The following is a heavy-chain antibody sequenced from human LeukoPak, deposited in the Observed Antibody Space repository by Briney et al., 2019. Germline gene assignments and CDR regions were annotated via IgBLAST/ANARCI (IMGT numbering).Heavy chain of an antibody. CDR1: GGTFRSYA. J-gene: IGHJ6*02. Sequence: SVKVSCKASGGTFRSYAISWVRQAPGQGLEWMGGIIPIFGTANYAQKFQGRVTITADESTSTAYMELSSLRSEDTAVYYCHNSGSHPRYYYYGMDVWGQGTTVTVSS. CDR2: IIPIFGTA. CDR3: HNSGSHPRYYYYGMDV. D-gene: IGHD1-26*01. V-gene: IGHV1-69*01.